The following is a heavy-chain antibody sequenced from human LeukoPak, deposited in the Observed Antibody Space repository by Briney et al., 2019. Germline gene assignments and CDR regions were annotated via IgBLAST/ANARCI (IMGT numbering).Heavy chain of an antibody. D-gene: IGHD1-26*01. CDR1: GYTLTELS. CDR3: ARDFSESRGIVGATSDY. CDR2: FDPEDGET. J-gene: IGHJ4*02. Sequence: VASVKVSCKVSGYTLTELSMHWVRQAPGKGLEWMGGFDPEDGETIYAQKFQGRVTMTEDTSTDTAYMELSSLRSDDTAVYYCARDFSESRGIVGATSDYWGQGTLVTVSS. V-gene: IGHV1-24*01.